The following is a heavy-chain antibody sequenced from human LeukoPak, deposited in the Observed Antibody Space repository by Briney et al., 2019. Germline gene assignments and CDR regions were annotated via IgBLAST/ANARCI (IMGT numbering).Heavy chain of an antibody. CDR3: AREVAAADDY. CDR2: ISYDGSNK. V-gene: IGHV3-30-3*01. D-gene: IGHD6-13*01. Sequence: TGGSLRLSCAASGFTFSSYAMHWVRQAPGKGLEWVAVISYDGSNKYYADSVKGRFTISRDTSKNTLYLQMNSLRAEDTAVYYCAREVAAADDYWGQGTLVTVSS. J-gene: IGHJ4*02. CDR1: GFTFSSYA.